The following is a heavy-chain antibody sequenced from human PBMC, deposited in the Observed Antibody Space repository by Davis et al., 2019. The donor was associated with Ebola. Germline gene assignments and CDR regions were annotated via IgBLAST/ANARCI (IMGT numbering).Heavy chain of an antibody. Sequence: ASVKVSCKASGYTFTTYGISWVRLAPGQGPEWVGWISTYNGNTNYAQKFQGRVTMTTDTSTSKAYMELSGLTSDETAVYYCARDWNTAMVSGLDYWGQGTLVTVFS. J-gene: IGHJ4*02. CDR1: GYTFTTYG. D-gene: IGHD5-18*01. V-gene: IGHV1-18*01. CDR2: ISTYNGNT. CDR3: ARDWNTAMVSGLDY.